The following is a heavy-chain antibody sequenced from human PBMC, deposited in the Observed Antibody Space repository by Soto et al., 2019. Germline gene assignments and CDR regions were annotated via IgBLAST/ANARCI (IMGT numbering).Heavy chain of an antibody. CDR2: INPSGGST. CDR3: ARDRRYYDFWSGYHPARYYGMDV. Sequence: ASVKVSCKASGYTFTSYYMHWVRQAPGQGLEWMGIINPSGGSTSYAQKFQGRVTMTRDTSTSTVYMELSSLRSEDTAVYHCARDRRYYDFWSGYHPARYYGMDVWGQGTTVTVSS. V-gene: IGHV1-46*01. CDR1: GYTFTSYY. D-gene: IGHD3-3*01. J-gene: IGHJ6*02.